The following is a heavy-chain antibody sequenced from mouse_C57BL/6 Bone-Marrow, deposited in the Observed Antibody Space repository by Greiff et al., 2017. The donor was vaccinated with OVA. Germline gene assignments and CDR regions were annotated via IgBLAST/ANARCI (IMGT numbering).Heavy chain of an antibody. CDR1: GYTFTSYW. CDR3: ARNDYYGGNFAY. CDR2: IDPSDSYT. V-gene: IGHV1-69*01. D-gene: IGHD1-1*01. Sequence: QVQLQQPGAELVMPGASVKLSCKASGYTFTSYWMHWVKQRPGQGLEWIGEIDPSDSYTNYNQKFKGKSTLTVDKSSSTAYMQLSSLTSEDSAVYYCARNDYYGGNFAYWGQGTLVTVSA. J-gene: IGHJ3*01.